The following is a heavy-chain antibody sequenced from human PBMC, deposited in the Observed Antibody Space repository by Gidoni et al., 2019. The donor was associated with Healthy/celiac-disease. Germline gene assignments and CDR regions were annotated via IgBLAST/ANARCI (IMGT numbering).Heavy chain of an antibody. CDR3: ARDGTGSFDVDTATVDAFDI. V-gene: IGHV3-30-3*01. CDR2: ISYDGSNK. CDR1: GFTFSSYA. Sequence: QVQLVESGGGVVQPGRSLRLSCASSGFTFSSYAMHWVRQAPGKGLEWVAVISYDGSNKYYADSVKGRFTISRDNSKNTLYLQMNSLRAEDTAVYYCARDGTGSFDVDTATVDAFDIWGQGTMVTVSS. J-gene: IGHJ3*02. D-gene: IGHD5-18*01.